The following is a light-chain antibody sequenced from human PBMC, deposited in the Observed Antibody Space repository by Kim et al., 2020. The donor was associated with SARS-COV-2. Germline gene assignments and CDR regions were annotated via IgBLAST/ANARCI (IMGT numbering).Light chain of an antibody. CDR3: QQSYSTPGT. Sequence: ASVGDSVTITCRANQSISSYLNWYQQKPGNAPKLLIYAASSLQSGVPSRFSGSGSGTDFTLTISSLQPEDFATYYCQQSYSTPGTFGQGTKVDIK. CDR2: AAS. V-gene: IGKV1-39*01. J-gene: IGKJ1*01. CDR1: QSISSY.